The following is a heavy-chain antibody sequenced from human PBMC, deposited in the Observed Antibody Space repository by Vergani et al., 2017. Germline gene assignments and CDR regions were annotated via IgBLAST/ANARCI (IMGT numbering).Heavy chain of an antibody. J-gene: IGHJ6*03. CDR2: IFYSGTT. CDR1: GGSISSGDHC. D-gene: IGHD6-25*01. Sequence: QVQLQQWGAGLLKPSQTLSLTCAVSGGSISSGDHCWTWIRQRPGKGLEWIGYIFYSGTTYDNPSLRSRLTISVDTSQNQFSLKLRSGTAADTAVYYCARVDTQVPATSHFYYMDVWGKGTTVVVSS. V-gene: IGHV4-31*11. CDR3: ARVDTQVPATSHFYYMDV.